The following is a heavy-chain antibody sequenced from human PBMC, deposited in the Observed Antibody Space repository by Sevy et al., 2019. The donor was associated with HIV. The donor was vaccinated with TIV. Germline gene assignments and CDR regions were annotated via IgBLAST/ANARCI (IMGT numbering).Heavy chain of an antibody. J-gene: IGHJ6*02. D-gene: IGHD3-9*01. CDR2: ISYDGRNK. V-gene: IGHV3-30*18. CDR1: GIIFTTSG. CDR3: AKDFTGYNGMDV. Sequence: GGSLRLSCAVSGIIFTTSGMHWVRQAPGKGLEWVSFISYDGRNKIYGDSVKGRFTISRDNSKNILFLQMNSLRAEDTAVYYCAKDFTGYNGMDVWGQGTMVTVSS.